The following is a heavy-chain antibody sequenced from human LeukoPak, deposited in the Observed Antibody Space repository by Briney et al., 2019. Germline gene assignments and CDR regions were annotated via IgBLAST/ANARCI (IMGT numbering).Heavy chain of an antibody. V-gene: IGHV3-15*07. CDR2: IKSKTDGGTT. CDR3: TTDNYYDSSGYYPPDFDY. D-gene: IGHD3-22*01. CDR1: GFTFSNAW. Sequence: GGSLRLSCAASGFTFSNAWMNWVRQAPGKGLEWVGRIKSKTDGGTTDYAAPVKGRFTISRDDSKNTLYLQMNSLKTEDTAVYYCTTDNYYDSSGYYPPDFDYWGQGTLVTVSS. J-gene: IGHJ4*02.